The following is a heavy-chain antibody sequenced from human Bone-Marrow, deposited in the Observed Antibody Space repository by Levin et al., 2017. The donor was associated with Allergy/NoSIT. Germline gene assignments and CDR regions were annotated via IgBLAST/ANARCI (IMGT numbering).Heavy chain of an antibody. Sequence: SQTLSLTCTVSGGSISSSSYYWGWIRQSPGRGLEWIGSIYYSGNTYYNPSLKSRVTISGDTSKNQFSLSLSFVTAADTAMYYCARQFWAAAGIDPFDYWGQGTLVTVSS. J-gene: IGHJ4*02. V-gene: IGHV4-39*01. D-gene: IGHD6-13*01. CDR3: ARQFWAAAGIDPFDY. CDR1: GGSISSSSYY. CDR2: IYYSGNT.